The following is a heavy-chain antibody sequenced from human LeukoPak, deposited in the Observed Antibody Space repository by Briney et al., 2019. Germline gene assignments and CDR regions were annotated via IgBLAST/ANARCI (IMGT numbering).Heavy chain of an antibody. CDR2: IYYTET. J-gene: IGHJ4*02. Sequence: SETLSLTCTVSGGSISSYYWSWIRQPPGKGLEWIGYIYYTETSYNPSLKSRVTISADTSKSQFSLKLYSVTAADTAVYYCATRKLGNDYWGQGTLVTVSS. CDR1: GGSISSYY. D-gene: IGHD7-27*01. V-gene: IGHV4-59*01. CDR3: ATRKLGNDY.